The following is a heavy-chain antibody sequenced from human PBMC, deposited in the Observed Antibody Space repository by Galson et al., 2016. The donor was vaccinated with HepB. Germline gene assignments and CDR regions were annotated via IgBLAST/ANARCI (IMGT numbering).Heavy chain of an antibody. J-gene: IGHJ6*04. V-gene: IGHV1-69*13. Sequence: SVKVSCKASGGTFSSYAISWVRQAPGQGLEWMGGIIPIFGTTNYAQKFQGRVTITADESTSTAYMELSSLRPEDTAVYYCAREGCTNGVGHDYYYYGMDVWGKGTTVTVSS. CDR3: AREGCTNGVGHDYYYYGMDV. D-gene: IGHD2-8*01. CDR2: IIPIFGTT. CDR1: GGTFSSYA.